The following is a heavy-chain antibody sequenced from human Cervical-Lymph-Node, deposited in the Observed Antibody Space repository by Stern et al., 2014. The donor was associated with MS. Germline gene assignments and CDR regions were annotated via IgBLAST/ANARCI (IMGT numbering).Heavy chain of an antibody. CDR1: GFTFSGYA. V-gene: IGHV3-30*03. CDR2: ILYHGENQ. CDR3: VRVGSGFLEMGMDV. D-gene: IGHD6-19*01. J-gene: IGHJ6*02. Sequence: QVQLVQSGGGVVQPGRSLRLSCAASGFTFSGYAMHWVRQAPGKGLEWVAVILYHGENQYYEDSVKGRFTISRDTSKSTLYLQMNSLRVEDTALYYCVRVGSGFLEMGMDVWGQGTRVTVSS.